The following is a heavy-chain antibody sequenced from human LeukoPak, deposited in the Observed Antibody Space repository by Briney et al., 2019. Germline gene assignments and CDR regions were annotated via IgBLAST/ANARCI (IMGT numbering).Heavy chain of an antibody. CDR2: IIPIFGTA. CDR1: GGTFSSYA. D-gene: IGHD3-10*01. Sequence: GASVKVSCKASGGTFSSYAISWVRQAPGQGLEWMGGIIPIFGTANYAQKFQGRVTITADESTSTAYMELSSLRSEDTAVYYCARDPSQRPMVRGDNWFDPWGQGTLVTVSS. V-gene: IGHV1-69*13. CDR3: ARDPSQRPMVRGDNWFDP. J-gene: IGHJ5*02.